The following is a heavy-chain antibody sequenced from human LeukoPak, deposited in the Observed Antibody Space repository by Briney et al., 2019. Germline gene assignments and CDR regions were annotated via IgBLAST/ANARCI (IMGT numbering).Heavy chain of an antibody. V-gene: IGHV3-7*01. J-gene: IGHJ3*02. Sequence: GGSLRLSCAASGFTFSSSWMSWVRQAPGKGLEWVTNVNPDGSDKYYLDSVKGRFTISRDNAKNSLYLQMNSLRAEDTAVYYCARDERMIAVAGGWDAFDIWGQGTMVTVSS. CDR3: ARDERMIAVAGGWDAFDI. CDR1: GFTFSSSW. CDR2: VNPDGSDK. D-gene: IGHD6-19*01.